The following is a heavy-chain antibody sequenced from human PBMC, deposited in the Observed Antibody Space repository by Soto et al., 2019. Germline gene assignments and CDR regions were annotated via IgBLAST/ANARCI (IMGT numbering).Heavy chain of an antibody. CDR2: IYYTGTT. Sequence: PSETLPLTCTVSGGSISSYYWSWIRQPPGKGLEWIGYIYYTGTTNYNPSLKSRVTISVDTSKNQFSLKLSSVTAADTAVYYCARVGGYDFYYYYYGMDVWGQGATVTVSS. J-gene: IGHJ6*02. CDR3: ARVGGYDFYYYYYGMDV. D-gene: IGHD5-12*01. V-gene: IGHV4-59*01. CDR1: GGSISSYY.